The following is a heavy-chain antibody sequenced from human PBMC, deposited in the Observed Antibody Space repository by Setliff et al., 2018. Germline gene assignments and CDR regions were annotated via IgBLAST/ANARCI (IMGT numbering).Heavy chain of an antibody. Sequence: PSETLSLTCTVSGGSISSSSYYWGWVRQPPGKGLEWIGSIYYSGSTYYNPSLQSRVTISVDTSHNKVSLKVNSVTAADTAVYYCVRSKYYPSGNFWAYYMDVWGKGTTVTVSS. D-gene: IGHD3-10*01. J-gene: IGHJ6*03. V-gene: IGHV4-39*01. CDR1: GGSISSSSYY. CDR3: VRSKYYPSGNFWAYYMDV. CDR2: IYYSGST.